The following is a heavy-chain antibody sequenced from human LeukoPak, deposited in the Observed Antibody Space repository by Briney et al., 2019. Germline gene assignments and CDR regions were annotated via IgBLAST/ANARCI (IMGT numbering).Heavy chain of an antibody. CDR3: ARGGSYFDY. J-gene: IGHJ4*02. D-gene: IGHD3-10*01. CDR2: IYYSGST. CDR1: GGSISSYY. V-gene: IGHV4-59*01. Sequence: PSETLSLTCTVSGGSISSYYWSWIRQPPGKGLEWIGYIYYSGSTNYNPSLKSRVTISVDTSKNQFSLKLSSVTAADTAVYYCARGGSYFDYWGQGTLVTVSP.